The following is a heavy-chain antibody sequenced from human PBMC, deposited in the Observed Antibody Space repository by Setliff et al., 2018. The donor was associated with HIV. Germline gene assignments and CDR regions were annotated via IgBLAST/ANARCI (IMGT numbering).Heavy chain of an antibody. D-gene: IGHD6-19*01. CDR1: GYTFSTYG. CDR2: LNAGNGNT. Sequence: ASLKVSCKASGYTFSTYGISWVRQAPGQGLEWRGRLNAGNGNTKYSQKFQGRGTITRDTSATTAYMELNSRRSEDTAVYPCARDVGSVWHNWFDPWGQGTLVTVSS. CDR3: ARDVGSVWHNWFDP. V-gene: IGHV1-3*01. J-gene: IGHJ5*02.